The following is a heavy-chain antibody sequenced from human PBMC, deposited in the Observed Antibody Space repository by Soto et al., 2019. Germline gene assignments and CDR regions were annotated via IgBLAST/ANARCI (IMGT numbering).Heavy chain of an antibody. D-gene: IGHD1-26*01. CDR2: INPKTAAT. V-gene: IGHV1-2*02. J-gene: IGHJ6*02. CDR3: ARIKWGLNYYNGMDV. CDR1: GYSFSDYF. Sequence: QVQLVQSGAEVKKSGASVKVSCKPSGYSFSDYFIQWVRQAPGQGLEWVAWINPKTAATNYAKKFQGRVPLTWDTSSTTAYMELTRLRPDDTAVYYCARIKWGLNYYNGMDVWGQGTTVIVSS.